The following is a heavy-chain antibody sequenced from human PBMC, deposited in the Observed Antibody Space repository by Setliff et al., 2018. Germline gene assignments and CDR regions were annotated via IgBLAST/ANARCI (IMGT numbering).Heavy chain of an antibody. CDR1: GFTFSSYG. Sequence: GGSLRLSCAASGFTFSSYGMHWVRQAPGKGLEWVASIRDDGTNTYYTESVKARFAISRDNSENTLYLRMNSLRVEDTAVYYCAIFPGPMVPTTPGGQGTTVTISS. J-gene: IGHJ4*02. V-gene: IGHV3-30*02. D-gene: IGHD2-15*01. CDR2: IRDDGTNT. CDR3: AIFPGPMVPTTP.